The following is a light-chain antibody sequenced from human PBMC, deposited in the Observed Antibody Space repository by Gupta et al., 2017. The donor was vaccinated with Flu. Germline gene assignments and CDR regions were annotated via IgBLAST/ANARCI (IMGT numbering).Light chain of an antibody. Sequence: PSTLSAYVGDGVTITCRASHSISRWVAWYQQKPGKAPNLLIYKASNLESGVPSRFSGSGSGTEFTLTISSLQPEDFATYYCQQESCYPHTFGQGTKMEIK. CDR3: QQESCYPHT. V-gene: IGKV1-5*03. CDR1: HSISRW. CDR2: KAS. J-gene: IGKJ2*01.